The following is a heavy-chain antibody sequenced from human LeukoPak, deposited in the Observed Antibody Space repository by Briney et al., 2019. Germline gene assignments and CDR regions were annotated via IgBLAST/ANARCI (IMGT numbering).Heavy chain of an antibody. CDR1: GDSVSINSVT. J-gene: IGHJ5*02. CDR3: ARRLTQYDCFDP. V-gene: IGHV6-1*01. CDR2: TYYRSTWYN. Sequence: SQTLSLTCAISGDSVSINSVTWNWIRQSPSRGLEWLGRTYYRSTWYNDYAVSVRGRITVNPDTSKNQFSLHLNSVTPEDMAVYYCARRLTQYDCFDPWGQGILVTVSS. D-gene: IGHD2-2*01.